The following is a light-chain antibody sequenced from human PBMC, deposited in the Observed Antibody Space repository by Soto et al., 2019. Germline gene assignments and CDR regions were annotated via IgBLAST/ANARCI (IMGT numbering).Light chain of an antibody. J-gene: IGLJ1*01. V-gene: IGLV2-14*01. CDR3: SSYTSSSTLV. CDR2: EVS. CDR1: SSDDGGYNY. Sequence: QSVLTQPPSASGSPGQSVTISCTGTSSDDGGYNYVSWYQQHPGKAPKLMIYEVSNRPSGVSNRFSGSKSGNTASLTISGLQAEDEADYYCSSYTSSSTLVFGTGTKVTV.